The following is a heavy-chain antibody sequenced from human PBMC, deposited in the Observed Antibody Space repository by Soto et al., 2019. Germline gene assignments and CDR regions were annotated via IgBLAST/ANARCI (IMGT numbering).Heavy chain of an antibody. Sequence: ETLSLTCTVSGGSISSGDYYWSWIRQPPGKGPEWIGYIYYSGSTYYNPSLKSRVTISVDTSKNQSSLKLSSVTAADTAVYYCARGFGRYCSSTSCLHYYGMDVWGQGTTVTVSS. J-gene: IGHJ6*02. CDR1: GGSISSGDYY. V-gene: IGHV4-30-4*01. CDR3: ARGFGRYCSSTSCLHYYGMDV. D-gene: IGHD2-2*01. CDR2: IYYSGST.